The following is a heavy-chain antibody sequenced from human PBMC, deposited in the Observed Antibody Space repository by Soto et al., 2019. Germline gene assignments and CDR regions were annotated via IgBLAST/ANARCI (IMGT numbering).Heavy chain of an antibody. CDR2: IYYSGST. CDR3: ARHSPLGIAVAGRPQAWFDP. CDR1: GGSISSSSYY. D-gene: IGHD6-19*01. Sequence: QLQLQESGPGLVKPSETLSLTCTVSGGSISSSSYYWGWIRQPPGKGLEWIGSIYYSGSTYYNPSLKSRVTISVDTSKNQFSLKLSSVTAADTAVYYCARHSPLGIAVAGRPQAWFDPWGQGTLVTVSS. V-gene: IGHV4-39*01. J-gene: IGHJ5*02.